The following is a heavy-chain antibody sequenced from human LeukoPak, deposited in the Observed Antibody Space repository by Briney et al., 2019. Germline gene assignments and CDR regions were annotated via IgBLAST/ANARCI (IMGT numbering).Heavy chain of an antibody. CDR1: GYSISSGYY. D-gene: IGHD3-9*01. J-gene: IGHJ6*03. Sequence: SETLSLTCTVSGYSISSGYYWGWIRQPPGKGLEWVASISHSGTTYYNPSLKSRVTISVDTSKNQFSLKLSSVTAADTAVYYCARGPYDILTGYYDDNYYYMDVWGKGTTVTVSS. CDR3: ARGPYDILTGYYDDNYYYMDV. CDR2: ISHSGTT. V-gene: IGHV4-38-2*02.